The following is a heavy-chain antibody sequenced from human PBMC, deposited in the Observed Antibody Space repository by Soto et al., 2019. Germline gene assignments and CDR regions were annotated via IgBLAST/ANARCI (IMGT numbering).Heavy chain of an antibody. D-gene: IGHD2-2*02. CDR3: ARARYCASPSCYKHYYYGMDT. CDR2: ISTYNSRT. J-gene: IGHJ6*02. CDR1: GYTFTSHG. Sequence: GASVKVSFKASGYTFTSHGISWVRQAPGQGLEWLGWISTYNSRTHYAQKVQGRVTMTTDTSTSTAYLDLRSLTFDDTAVYYCARARYCASPSCYKHYYYGMDTWGQGTTVNVS. V-gene: IGHV1-18*04.